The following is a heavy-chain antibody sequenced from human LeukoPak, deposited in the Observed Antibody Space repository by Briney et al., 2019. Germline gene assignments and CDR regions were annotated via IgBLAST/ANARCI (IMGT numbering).Heavy chain of an antibody. Sequence: SETLSLTCTVSGGSISSYYWSWIRQTAGKGLEWIGRIYTSGSTNYNPSLKSRVTMSVDTSKNQFSLKLSSVTAADTAVYYCARDFGSGWYGSFDIWGQGTMVTVSS. D-gene: IGHD6-13*01. CDR1: GGSISSYY. CDR3: ARDFGSGWYGSFDI. V-gene: IGHV4-4*07. J-gene: IGHJ3*02. CDR2: IYTSGST.